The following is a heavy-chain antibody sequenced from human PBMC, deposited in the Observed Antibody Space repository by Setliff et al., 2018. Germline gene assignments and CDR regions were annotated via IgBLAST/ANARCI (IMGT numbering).Heavy chain of an antibody. CDR2: INHTGSI. D-gene: IGHD1-26*01. CDR3: ARAPDSGTYYNLYPYYNDV. Sequence: SETLSLTCAVYGGSFSGYYWSWIRQPPGKGLEWIGEINHTGSIKYNPSLRSRATISVDTVKNQFSLRLSSLTAADTAVYYCARAPDSGTYYNLYPYYNDVWGKGTTVTVSS. J-gene: IGHJ6*03. V-gene: IGHV4-34*01. CDR1: GGSFSGYY.